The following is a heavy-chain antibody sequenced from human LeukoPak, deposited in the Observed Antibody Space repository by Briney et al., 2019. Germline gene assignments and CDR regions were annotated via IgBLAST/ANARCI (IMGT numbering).Heavy chain of an antibody. V-gene: IGHV4-30-2*01. J-gene: IGHJ6*03. CDR2: IYHSGST. CDR3: ARDGNWNSPGVYYYYYMDV. D-gene: IGHD1-1*01. Sequence: NTSETLSLTCTVSGGSISSGGYYWSWIRQPPGKGLESIGYIYHSGSTYYNPSLKSRVTISVDRSKNQFSLKLSSVTAADTAVYYCARDGNWNSPGVYYYYYMDVWGKGTTVTVSS. CDR1: GGSISSGGYY.